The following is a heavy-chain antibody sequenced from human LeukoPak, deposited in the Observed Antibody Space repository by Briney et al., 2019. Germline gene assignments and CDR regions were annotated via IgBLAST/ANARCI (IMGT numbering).Heavy chain of an antibody. V-gene: IGHV4-39*01. J-gene: IGHJ6*03. CDR3: SRQVNYYYLDV. Sequence: PSETLSLTCSVSGGSIDNSNYFWGWIRQPPGKGLEWIGTIPYTGGTYYTPSLESRLTMSVDTTKNYFSLRLTSLTAADTAVYYCSRQVNYYYLDVWGKGTTVTVSS. CDR1: GGSIDNSNYF. D-gene: IGHD2-21*01. CDR2: IPYTGGT.